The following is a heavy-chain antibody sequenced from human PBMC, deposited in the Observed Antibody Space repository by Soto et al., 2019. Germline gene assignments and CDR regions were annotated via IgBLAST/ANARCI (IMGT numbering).Heavy chain of an antibody. J-gene: IGHJ6*02. V-gene: IGHV3-43*01. CDR2: ISWDGGST. D-gene: IGHD3-10*02. Sequence: PGGFLRLSCAASGFTFDDYTMHWVRQAPGKGLEWVSLISWDGGSTYYADSVKGRFTISRDNSKNSLYLQMNSLRTEDTALYYCAKDIMLQHHYYGMDVWGQGTTVTVSS. CDR3: AKDIMLQHHYYGMDV. CDR1: GFTFDDYT.